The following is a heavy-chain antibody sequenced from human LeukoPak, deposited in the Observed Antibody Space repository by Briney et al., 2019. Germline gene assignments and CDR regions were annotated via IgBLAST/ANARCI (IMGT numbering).Heavy chain of an antibody. CDR3: ARAELLRGVIYYGMDV. CDR1: GYTLTGYY. Sequence: GASVKVSCKASGYTLTGYYMHWVRQAPGQGLEWMGWINPNSGGTNYAQKFQGRVTMTRGTSISTAYMELSRLRSDDTAVYYCARAELLRGVIYYGMDVWGQGTTVTVSS. V-gene: IGHV1-2*02. CDR2: INPNSGGT. D-gene: IGHD3-10*01. J-gene: IGHJ6*02.